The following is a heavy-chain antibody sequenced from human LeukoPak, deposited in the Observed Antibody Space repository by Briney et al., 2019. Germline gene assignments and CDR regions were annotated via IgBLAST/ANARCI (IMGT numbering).Heavy chain of an antibody. CDR2: ISGTADSK. D-gene: IGHD3-16*01. J-gene: IGHJ3*02. Sequence: GGSLRLSCAASGFTFSSYAMSWVRQAPGRGLEWLSIISGTADSKYYADSVKGRFTISRDNPRSTLYLEMNIPRAEDTAVYYCAKADATIGGAFDTWGQGTMVIVSS. CDR3: AKADATIGGAFDT. V-gene: IGHV3-23*01. CDR1: GFTFSSYA.